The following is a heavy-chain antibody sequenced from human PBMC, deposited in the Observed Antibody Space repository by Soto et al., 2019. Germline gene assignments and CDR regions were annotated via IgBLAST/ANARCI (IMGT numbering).Heavy chain of an antibody. Sequence: VQLVESGGGVVQPGRSLRLSCAATGFTFSSYGMHWVRQAPGKGLEWVAVISYDGSNKYYADSVKGRFTISRDNSKNTLYLQMNSLRVEDTAVYYCAKGFGKLPLDHWGQGTLVTVSS. CDR1: GFTFSSYG. D-gene: IGHD3-10*01. CDR3: AKGFGKLPLDH. CDR2: ISYDGSNK. V-gene: IGHV3-30*18. J-gene: IGHJ4*02.